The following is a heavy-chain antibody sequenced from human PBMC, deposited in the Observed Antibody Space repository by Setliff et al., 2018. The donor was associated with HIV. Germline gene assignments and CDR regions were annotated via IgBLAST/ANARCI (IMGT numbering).Heavy chain of an antibody. V-gene: IGHV3-64*01. J-gene: IGHJ6*02. CDR1: GFTFSSYA. CDR2: ISSNGGST. D-gene: IGHD3-3*01. Sequence: GGSLRLSCAASGFTFSSYAIHWVRQAPGEGLEYVSAISSNGGSTYYANSVKGRFTISSDNSKNTLYLQMGSLRAEDMAVYYCARDKVNTIFGVDYYYGMDVWGQGTTVTVSS. CDR3: ARDKVNTIFGVDYYYGMDV.